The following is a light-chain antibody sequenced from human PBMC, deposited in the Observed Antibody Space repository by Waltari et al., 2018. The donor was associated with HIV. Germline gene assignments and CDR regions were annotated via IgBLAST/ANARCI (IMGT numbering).Light chain of an antibody. J-gene: IGLJ2*01. CDR1: SSNIGSNY. V-gene: IGLV1-47*01. CDR2: KNN. Sequence: QSVLAQPPSASGTPGQWVTISCSGSSSNIGSNYVYWYQRLPGTAPKLLIYKNNQRPSGVPDQFSGSKSGTSASLAISGLRSEDEADYYCASWDDSLTGQVVFGGGTKLTVL. CDR3: ASWDDSLTGQVV.